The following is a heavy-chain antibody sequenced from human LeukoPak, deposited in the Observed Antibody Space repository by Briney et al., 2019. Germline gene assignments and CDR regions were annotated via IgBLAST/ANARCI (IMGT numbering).Heavy chain of an antibody. J-gene: IGHJ4*02. D-gene: IGHD4-17*01. CDR1: GYTFTSYA. CDR3: ARTKHDYGDPFDY. Sequence: ASVKVSCKASGYTFTSYAIHWVRQAPGQRLEWMGWINAGNGNTKYSQKFQGRVTITRDTSASTAYMELSSLRSEDTAVYYCARTKHDYGDPFDYWGQGTLVTVSS. V-gene: IGHV1-3*01. CDR2: INAGNGNT.